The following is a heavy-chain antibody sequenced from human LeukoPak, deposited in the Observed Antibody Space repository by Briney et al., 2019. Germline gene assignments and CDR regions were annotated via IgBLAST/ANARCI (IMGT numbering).Heavy chain of an antibody. CDR2: IYHSGST. CDR1: GYSISSGYY. CDR3: ARVMATSVLAWFDP. Sequence: SETLSLTCTVSGYSISSGYYWGWIRQPPGKGLEWIGSIYHSGSTYYNPSLKSRVTISVDTSKNQFSLKLSSVTAADTAVYYCARVMATSVLAWFDPWGQGTLVTVSS. V-gene: IGHV4-38-2*02. D-gene: IGHD5-24*01. J-gene: IGHJ5*02.